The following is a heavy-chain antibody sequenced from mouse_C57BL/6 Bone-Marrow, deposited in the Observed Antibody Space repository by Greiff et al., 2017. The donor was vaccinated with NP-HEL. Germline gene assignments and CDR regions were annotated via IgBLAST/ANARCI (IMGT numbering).Heavy chain of an antibody. CDR1: GYSITNGYY. CDR2: ISYDGSN. D-gene: IGHD1-1*01. CDR3: ARDRRITTVVADYAMDY. V-gene: IGHV3-6*01. Sequence: EESGPGLVKPSQSLSLTCSVTGYSITNGYYWNWIRQFPGNKLEWMGYISYDGSNNYNPSLKNRISITRDTSKNQFFLKLNSVTTEDTATYYCARDRRITTVVADYAMDYWGQGTSVTVSS. J-gene: IGHJ4*01.